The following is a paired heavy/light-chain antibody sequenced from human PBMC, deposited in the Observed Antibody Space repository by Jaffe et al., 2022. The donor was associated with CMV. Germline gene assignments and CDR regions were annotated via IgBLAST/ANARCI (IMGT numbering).Light chain of an antibody. CDR3: AAWDDSLNGPV. CDR2: NSY. Sequence: QSVLTQPPSASGTPGQRVTISCSGSYSNIGRNAVNWYQQLPGTAPKFLIYNSYQRPSGVPDRFSGSKSGTSASLAISGLQSDDEADYYCAAWDDSLNGPVFGGGTKLTVL. J-gene: IGLJ3*02. CDR1: YSNIGRNA. V-gene: IGLV1-44*01.
Heavy chain of an antibody. J-gene: IGHJ6*02. D-gene: IGHD3-16*01. Sequence: EVQLVQSGAEVKKPGESLKISCKGSGYTFFSYWIGWVRQMPGKGLEWMGIIYAGDSDTRYSPSFQGQVTISVDKSISTAYLQWSSLKASDTAVYYCARRPDYVWGNDYGMDVWGQGTTVTVSS. CDR3: ARRPDYVWGNDYGMDV. CDR1: GYTFFSYW. V-gene: IGHV5-51*01. CDR2: IYAGDSDT.